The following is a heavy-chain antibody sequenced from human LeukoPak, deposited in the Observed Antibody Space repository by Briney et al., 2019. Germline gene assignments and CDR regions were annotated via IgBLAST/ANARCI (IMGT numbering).Heavy chain of an antibody. D-gene: IGHD3-22*01. CDR1: GGSISSGGYY. CDR3: ARAYDSSGYYAPSFDY. CDR2: IYYSGST. J-gene: IGHJ4*02. V-gene: IGHV4-31*03. Sequence: PSQTLSHTCTVSGGSISSGGYYWSWIRQHPGKGLEWIGYIYYSGSTYYNPSLKSRVTISVDTSKNQFSLKLSSVTAADTAVYYCARAYDSSGYYAPSFDYWGQGTLVTVSS.